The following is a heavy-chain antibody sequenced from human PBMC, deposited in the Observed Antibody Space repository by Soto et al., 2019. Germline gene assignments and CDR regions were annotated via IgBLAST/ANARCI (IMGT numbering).Heavy chain of an antibody. D-gene: IGHD5-18*01. Sequence: VQLLESGGGLVQPGGSLRLSCAASGFTFSSYAMSWVRQAPGKGLEWVSAISGSGGSTYYADSVKGRFTISRDNSKNTLYLQMNSLRAEDTAVYYCAKDRGYSYGHLYYFDYWGQGTLVTVSS. CDR1: GFTFSSYA. V-gene: IGHV3-23*01. CDR2: ISGSGGST. CDR3: AKDRGYSYGHLYYFDY. J-gene: IGHJ4*02.